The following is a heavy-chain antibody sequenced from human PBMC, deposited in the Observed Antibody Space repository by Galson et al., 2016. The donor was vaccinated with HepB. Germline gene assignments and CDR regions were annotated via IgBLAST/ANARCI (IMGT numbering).Heavy chain of an antibody. CDR1: GYTFTNYG. J-gene: IGHJ4*02. V-gene: IGHV1-18*01. CDR3: ARDAILPTPRGMIDY. CDR2: ISGYNGDT. Sequence: SVKVSCKASGYTFTNYGVTWVRQAPGQGLEWMGWISGYNGDTKYAQNFQGRVPMSTDTSTSTAHMELRSLRPDDTAVYYCARDAILPTPRGMIDYWGQGTLVTVSS. D-gene: IGHD2-15*01.